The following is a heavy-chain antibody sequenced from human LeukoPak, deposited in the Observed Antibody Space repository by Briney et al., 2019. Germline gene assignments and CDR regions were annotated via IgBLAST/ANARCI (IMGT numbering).Heavy chain of an antibody. Sequence: SETLSLTCTVSGGSIRSSSYYWGWIRQPPGKGLEWIGSTYHSGSTYFNPSLKSRVTMSVDTSKNQFSLRLSSVTAADTAVYYCARHILIIPAVLPYDYWGQGTLVTVSS. J-gene: IGHJ4*02. CDR1: GGSIRSSSYY. CDR3: ARHILIIPAVLPYDY. D-gene: IGHD2/OR15-2a*01. CDR2: TYHSGST. V-gene: IGHV4-39*01.